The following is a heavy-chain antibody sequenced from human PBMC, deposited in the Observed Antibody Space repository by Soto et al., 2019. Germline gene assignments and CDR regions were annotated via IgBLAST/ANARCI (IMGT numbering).Heavy chain of an antibody. D-gene: IGHD2-15*01. CDR1: GDTFTSYY. CDR2: INPSGGST. V-gene: IGHV1-46*01. Sequence: ASVKVSCKAPGDTFTSYYMHWVRQAPGQGLEWMGIINPSGGSTSYAQKFQGRVTMTRDTSTSTVYMELSSLRSEDTAVYYCASADCSGGSCYPDGANWFDPWGQGTLVTVSS. CDR3: ASADCSGGSCYPDGANWFDP. J-gene: IGHJ5*02.